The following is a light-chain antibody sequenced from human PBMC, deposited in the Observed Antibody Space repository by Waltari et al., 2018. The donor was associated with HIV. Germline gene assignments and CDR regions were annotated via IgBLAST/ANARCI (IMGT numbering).Light chain of an antibody. CDR3: YSTDSSGEHRV. CDR1: ALPKKY. V-gene: IGLV3-10*01. Sequence: SYELTQPPSVSVSPGQTARITCSGDALPKKYPYWYQQKSGQAPVLVIYEDSKRPSGIPERFSASSSGTMATLTITGAQVDDEADYYCYSTDSSGEHRVFGGGTKLTVL. J-gene: IGLJ3*02. CDR2: EDS.